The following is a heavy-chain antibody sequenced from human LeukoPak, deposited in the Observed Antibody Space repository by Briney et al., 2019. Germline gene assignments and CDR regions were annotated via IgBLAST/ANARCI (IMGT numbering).Heavy chain of an antibody. Sequence: GASVKVSCKASGGTFSSYAISWVRQAPGQGLEWMGWINPNSGGTDYAQKFQGRVTMTRDTSISTAYMELSRLRSDDTAVYYCARVGEMSPIKYYYGSGSYSWFDPWGQGTLVTVSS. CDR3: ARVGEMSPIKYYYGSGSYSWFDP. CDR2: INPNSGGT. J-gene: IGHJ5*02. V-gene: IGHV1-2*02. D-gene: IGHD3-10*01. CDR1: GGTFSSYA.